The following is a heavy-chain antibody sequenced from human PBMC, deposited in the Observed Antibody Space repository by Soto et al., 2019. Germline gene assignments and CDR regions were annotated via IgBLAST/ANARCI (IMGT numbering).Heavy chain of an antibody. D-gene: IGHD3-10*01. Sequence: QVQLQESGPGLVKPSQTLSLTCTVSGGSISSGDYYWSWIRQPPGKGLEWIGYIYYSGSTYYNPSLKGRVTISVDTSKNQFSLKLSSVTAADTAVYYCARDLGSGSYYIAAFDIWGQGTMVTVSS. V-gene: IGHV4-30-4*01. CDR2: IYYSGST. J-gene: IGHJ3*02. CDR1: GGSISSGDYY. CDR3: ARDLGSGSYYIAAFDI.